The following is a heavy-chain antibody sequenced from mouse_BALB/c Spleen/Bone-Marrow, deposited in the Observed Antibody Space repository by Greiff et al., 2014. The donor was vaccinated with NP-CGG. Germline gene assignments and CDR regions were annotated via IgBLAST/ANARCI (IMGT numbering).Heavy chain of an antibody. Sequence: QVQLKESGPGLVAPSQSLSITCTVSGFSLTNYGIHWVRQPPGKGLEWLGVIWAGGSTNYNSALMSRLSITKDNSKSQVSLKMNSLQTDDTAMYYCASTGAGAMDYWGQGTSVTVSS. J-gene: IGHJ4*01. CDR1: GFSLTNYG. CDR2: IWAGGST. V-gene: IGHV2-9*02. D-gene: IGHD4-1*02. CDR3: ASTGAGAMDY.